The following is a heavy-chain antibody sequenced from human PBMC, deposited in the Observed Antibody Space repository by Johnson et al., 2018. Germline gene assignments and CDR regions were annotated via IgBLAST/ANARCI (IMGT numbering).Heavy chain of an antibody. V-gene: IGHV3-30*18. CDR2: ISYDGSNK. D-gene: IGHD6-13*01. CDR3: GKAFPGVAAADYYYYYYMDV. CDR1: GFTFSSYS. Sequence: VQLVETGGGLVKPGGSLRLSCAASGFTFSSYSMNWVRQAPGKGLEWVAVISYDGSNKYYADSVKGRFTISRDNSKNTLYLQMNSLRTEGTAVYYCGKAFPGVAAADYYYYYYMDVWGKGTTVTVSS. J-gene: IGHJ6*03.